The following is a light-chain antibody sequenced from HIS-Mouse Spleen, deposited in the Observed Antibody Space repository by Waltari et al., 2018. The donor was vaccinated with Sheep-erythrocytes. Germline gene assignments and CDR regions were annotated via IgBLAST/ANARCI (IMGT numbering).Light chain of an antibody. CDR2: DVS. Sequence: QSALTQPASVSGSPGQSITISCTGTSSDVGGYNYVSWYQQHPGKAPKLMIYDVSNRPSAGSNRFSGSKSGNTASLTISGLQAEDEADYYCSSYTSSSTLGYVFGTGTKVTVL. J-gene: IGLJ1*01. V-gene: IGLV2-14*03. CDR3: SSYTSSSTLGYV. CDR1: SSDVGGYNY.